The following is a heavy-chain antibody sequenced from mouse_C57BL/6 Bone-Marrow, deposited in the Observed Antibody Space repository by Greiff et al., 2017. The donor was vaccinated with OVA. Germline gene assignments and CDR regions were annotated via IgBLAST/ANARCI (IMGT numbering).Heavy chain of an antibody. CDR1: GFTFSSYA. V-gene: IGHV5-9-1*02. CDR3: TRDLDYDGFDY. Sequence: EVKLVESGEGLVKPGGSLKLSCAASGFTFSSYAMSWVRQTPEKRLEWVAYISSGGDYIYYADTVKGRFTISRDNARNTLYLQMSSLKSEDTAMYYCTRDLDYDGFDYWGQGTTLTVSS. J-gene: IGHJ2*01. CDR2: ISSGGDYI. D-gene: IGHD2-4*01.